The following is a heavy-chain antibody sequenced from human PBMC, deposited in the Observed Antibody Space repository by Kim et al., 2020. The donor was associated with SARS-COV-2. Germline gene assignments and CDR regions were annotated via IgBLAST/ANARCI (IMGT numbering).Heavy chain of an antibody. D-gene: IGHD1-7*01. V-gene: IGHV3-9*01. J-gene: IGHJ4*02. Sequence: GGSLRLSCAASGFTFDDYAMHWVRQAPGKGLEWVSGISWNSGSIGYADSVKGRFTISRDNAKNSLYLQMNSLRAEDTALYYCAKDITGTTRGGFDYWGQG. CDR2: ISWNSGSI. CDR1: GFTFDDYA. CDR3: AKDITGTTRGGFDY.